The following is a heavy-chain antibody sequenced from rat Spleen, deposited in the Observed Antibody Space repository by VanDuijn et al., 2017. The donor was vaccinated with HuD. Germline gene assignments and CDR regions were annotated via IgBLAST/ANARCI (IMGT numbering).Heavy chain of an antibody. CDR2: ISHEGKNT. V-gene: IGHV5-22*01. CDR1: GFTFSDYY. J-gene: IGHJ3*01. D-gene: IGHD4-1*01. Sequence: EVQLVESGGGLVQPGRSLKLSCAASGFTFSDYYMAWVRQAPKKGLEWVASISHEGKNTYYGDSVKGRFALSRDDAKTTLYLQMNSLRSEDTATYYCARHRAYWFAYWGQGTLVTVSS. CDR3: ARHRAYWFAY.